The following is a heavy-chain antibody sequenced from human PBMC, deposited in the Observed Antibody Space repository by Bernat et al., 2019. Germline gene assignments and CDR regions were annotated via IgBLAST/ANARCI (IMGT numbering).Heavy chain of an antibody. CDR3: ARVRNWILDF. J-gene: IGHJ4*02. CDR1: GDSVSSNITT. D-gene: IGHD1-20*01. Sequence: QLKQSGPGLVKPSQTLSLTCGISGDSVSSNITTWNWIRQSPSRGLEWLGRTYYRSKWNNDYAVSVRGRISINPDTSKNQFSLQLNSVTPEDTAVYYCARVRNWILDFLGQGTLVTVSS. CDR2: TYYRSKWNN. V-gene: IGHV6-1*01.